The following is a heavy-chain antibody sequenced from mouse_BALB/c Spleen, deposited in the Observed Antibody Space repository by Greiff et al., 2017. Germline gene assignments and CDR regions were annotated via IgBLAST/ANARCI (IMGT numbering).Heavy chain of an antibody. D-gene: IGHD2-1*01. J-gene: IGHJ1*01. V-gene: IGHV1S56*01. CDR2: IYTGDGST. Sequence: VQLQQSGPELVKPGASVKMSCTASGYTFTSYYIHWVNQRPGQGLEWIGWIYTGDGSTKYNEKFKGKTTLTADKSSSTAYMLLSSLTSEDSAIYFCARPGNYDWYFDVWGAGTTVTVSS. CDR3: ARPGNYDWYFDV. CDR1: GYTFTSYY.